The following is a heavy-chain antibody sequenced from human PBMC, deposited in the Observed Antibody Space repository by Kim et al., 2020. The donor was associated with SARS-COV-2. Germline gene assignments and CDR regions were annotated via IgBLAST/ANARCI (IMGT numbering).Heavy chain of an antibody. V-gene: IGHV4-34*01. CDR1: GGSFSGYY. D-gene: IGHD3-10*01. CDR3: ARITMVREHYGMDV. CDR2: INHSGST. Sequence: SETLSLTCAVYGGSFSGYYWSWIRQPPGKGLEWIGEINHSGSTNYNPSLKSRVTISVDTSKNQFSLKLSSVTAADTAVYYCARITMVREHYGMDVWGQGTTVTVSS. J-gene: IGHJ6*02.